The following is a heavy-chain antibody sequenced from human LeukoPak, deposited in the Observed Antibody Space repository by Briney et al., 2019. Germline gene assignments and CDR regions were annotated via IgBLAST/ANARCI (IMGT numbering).Heavy chain of an antibody. J-gene: IGHJ4*02. V-gene: IGHV3-30*02. Sequence: GGSLRLSCAASGFTFSSYGMHWVRQAPGKGLEWVAFIRYDGGNKYYADSVKGRFTISRDNSKNTLYLQMNSLRAEDTAVYYCARGNFDYWGQGTLVTVS. CDR3: ARGNFDY. CDR1: GFTFSSYG. CDR2: IRYDGGNK.